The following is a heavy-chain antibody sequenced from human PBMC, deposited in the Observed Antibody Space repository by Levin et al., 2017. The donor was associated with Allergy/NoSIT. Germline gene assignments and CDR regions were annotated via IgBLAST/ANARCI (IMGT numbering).Heavy chain of an antibody. D-gene: IGHD2-15*01. J-gene: IGHJ4*02. Sequence: GGSLRLSCAASGFTFSSYGMHWVRQAPGKGLEWVAVIWYGGRNKYHADSVKGRFTISRDNSKNTLYLQMNSLRAEDTAVYYCARAWGDDCSGGSCPDYWGQGTRVSVSS. CDR3: ARAWGDDCSGGSCPDY. CDR2: IWYGGRNK. CDR1: GFTFSSYG. V-gene: IGHV3-33*01.